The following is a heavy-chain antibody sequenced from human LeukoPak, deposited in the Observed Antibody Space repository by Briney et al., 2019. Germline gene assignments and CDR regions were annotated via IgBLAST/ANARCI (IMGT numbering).Heavy chain of an antibody. CDR2: IKQDGSEK. V-gene: IGHV3-7*01. CDR3: ARDQAAGPFDAFDI. Sequence: GGSLRLSCAASGFTFSSYWMSWVRQAPGKGLEWVANIKQDGSEKYCVDSVKGRFTISRDDAKNSLYLQMNSLRAEDTAVYYCARDQAAGPFDAFDIWGQGTMVTVSS. D-gene: IGHD6-19*01. J-gene: IGHJ3*02. CDR1: GFTFSSYW.